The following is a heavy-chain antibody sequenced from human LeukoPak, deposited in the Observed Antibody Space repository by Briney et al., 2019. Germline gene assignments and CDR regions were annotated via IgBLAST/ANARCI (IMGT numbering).Heavy chain of an antibody. D-gene: IGHD6-6*01. V-gene: IGHV3-15*01. Sequence: PGGSLRLSCAASGFTFSSYAMHWVRQAPGKGLEWVGRIKSRTDGGTTDYAAPVKGRFTISRDDSKNTLYLQMNSLKTEDTAVYYCTTGKQLAPGGGADYWGQGTLVTVSS. CDR1: GFTFSSYA. CDR3: TTGKQLAPGGGADY. J-gene: IGHJ4*02. CDR2: IKSRTDGGTT.